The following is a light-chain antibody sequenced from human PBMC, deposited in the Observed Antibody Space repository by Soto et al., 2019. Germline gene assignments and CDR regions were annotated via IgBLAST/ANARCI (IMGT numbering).Light chain of an antibody. J-gene: IGLJ3*02. CDR2: EVT. V-gene: IGLV2-8*01. Sequence: QSALTQPASVSGSPGQSITISCTGTSSDVGGYNYVSWYQQHPGKAPKLMIYEVTQRPSGVPDRFSGSKSGNTASLTVSGLQADDEADYYCSSYADSDNLVFGGGTKLTVL. CDR3: SSYADSDNLV. CDR1: SSDVGGYNY.